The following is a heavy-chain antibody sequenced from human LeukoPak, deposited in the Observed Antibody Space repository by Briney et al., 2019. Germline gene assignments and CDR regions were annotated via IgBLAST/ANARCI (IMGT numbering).Heavy chain of an antibody. Sequence: GASVKVSCKASGYIFTSYGISWVRQAPGQGLEWMGWISAYNGNTNYAQMLQGRVTMTTDTSTSTAYMELRSLRSDGTAVYYCARDPQQLVGATGGGFNFWGQGTLVTVSS. CDR3: ARDPQQLVGATGGGFNF. D-gene: IGHD1-26*01. CDR1: GYIFTSYG. V-gene: IGHV1-18*01. J-gene: IGHJ4*02. CDR2: ISAYNGNT.